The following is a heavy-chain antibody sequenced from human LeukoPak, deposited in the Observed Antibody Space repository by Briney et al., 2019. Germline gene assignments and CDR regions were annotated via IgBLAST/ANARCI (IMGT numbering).Heavy chain of an antibody. V-gene: IGHV4-39*01. CDR3: ARHVFGSGSYYPDY. CDR1: GGSISSSSYY. J-gene: IGHJ4*02. CDR2: IYYSGST. D-gene: IGHD3-10*01. Sequence: PSETLSLTCTVSGGSISSSSYYWGWIRQPPGKGLKWIGSIYYSGSTYYNPSLKSRVTISVDTSKNQFSLKLSSVTAADTAVYYCARHVFGSGSYYPDYWGQGTLVTVSS.